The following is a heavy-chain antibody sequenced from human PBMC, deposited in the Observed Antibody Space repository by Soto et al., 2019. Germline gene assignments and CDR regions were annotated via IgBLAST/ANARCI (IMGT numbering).Heavy chain of an antibody. Sequence: ASVKVSCKASGYTFINYGINWVRQAPGQGLEWMGWISAYSGNTFFAQNAQGRVTLTTDTFTSTAYMEVRSLRSDDTAVFYCARDQSTVTTRSYYDGMDVWGQGTTVTVSS. CDR3: ARDQSTVTTRSYYDGMDV. D-gene: IGHD4-4*01. CDR1: GYTFINYG. V-gene: IGHV1-18*04. J-gene: IGHJ6*02. CDR2: ISAYSGNT.